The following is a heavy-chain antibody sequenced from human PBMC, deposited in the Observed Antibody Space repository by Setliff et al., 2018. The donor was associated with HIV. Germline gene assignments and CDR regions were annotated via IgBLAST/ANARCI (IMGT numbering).Heavy chain of an antibody. Sequence: PSETLSLTCAVHGGSFSDYYWTWIRQPPGKGLEWIGEIKHSGSTNYNPSLKSRVTISVDTAKSQFSLNLTSVTAADTAVYYCARGGFKWSGSYADYWGQGTLVTVSS. J-gene: IGHJ4*02. CDR3: ARGGFKWSGSYADY. CDR2: IKHSGST. V-gene: IGHV4-34*01. D-gene: IGHD1-26*01. CDR1: GGSFSDYY.